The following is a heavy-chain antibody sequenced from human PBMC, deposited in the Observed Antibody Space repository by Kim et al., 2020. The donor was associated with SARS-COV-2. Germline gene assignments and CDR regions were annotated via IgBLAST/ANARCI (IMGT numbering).Heavy chain of an antibody. J-gene: IGHJ4*02. CDR2: IYYTGDT. CDR3: ARERASSGYSFGLDY. D-gene: IGHD5-18*01. Sequence: TLSLTCTVSGVSVNIDNSFWSWIRQHPGKGLEWIGYIYYTGDTYYNPSLKSRVSVSLDTSKNRFSLRLNSVTAADTALYYCARERASSGYSFGLDYWGQGTLVTVSS. CDR1: GVSVNIDNSF. V-gene: IGHV4-31*03.